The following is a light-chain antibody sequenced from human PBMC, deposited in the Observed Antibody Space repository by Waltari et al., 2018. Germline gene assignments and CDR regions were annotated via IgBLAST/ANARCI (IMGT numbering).Light chain of an antibody. CDR1: SSDVAGYHY. Sequence: HSAPTQPTSVSGPPGQSITISCPGTSSDVAGYHYVRWYQQHAGKATTLMIDEVSNRPSGVSNLFSGSKSGNTASLTISGLQAEDEADYYCSSYTSSSTRVFGTGTKVTVL. V-gene: IGLV2-14*01. J-gene: IGLJ1*01. CDR2: EVS. CDR3: SSYTSSSTRV.